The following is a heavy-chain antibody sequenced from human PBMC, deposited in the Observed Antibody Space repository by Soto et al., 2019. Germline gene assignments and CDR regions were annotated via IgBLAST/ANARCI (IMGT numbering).Heavy chain of an antibody. J-gene: IGHJ6*02. CDR1: GFTFSSYA. CDR3: ARAGSYSDDYSNYCRRCYYYYGVDV. D-gene: IGHD4-4*01. CDR2: ISYDGSNK. Sequence: GGSLRLSCAASGFTFSSYAMHWVRQAPGKGLEWVAVISYDGSNKYYADSVKGRFTISRDNSKNTLYLQMNSLRAEDTAVYYCARAGSYSDDYSNYCRRCYYYYGVDVWGQGTTVTVSS. V-gene: IGHV3-30-3*01.